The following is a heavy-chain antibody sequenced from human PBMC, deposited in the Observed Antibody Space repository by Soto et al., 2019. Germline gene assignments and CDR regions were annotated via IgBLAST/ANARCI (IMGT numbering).Heavy chain of an antibody. CDR3: ATWDFWSGSYQRRIWYFDY. Sequence: ASVKVSCKVSGYTLTELSMHWVRQAPGKGLEWMGGFDPEDGETIYAQKFQGRVTMTEDTSTDTAYMELSSLRSEDTAVYYCATWDFWSGSYQRRIWYFDYWGQGTLVTVSS. V-gene: IGHV1-24*01. J-gene: IGHJ4*02. D-gene: IGHD3-3*01. CDR2: FDPEDGET. CDR1: GYTLTELS.